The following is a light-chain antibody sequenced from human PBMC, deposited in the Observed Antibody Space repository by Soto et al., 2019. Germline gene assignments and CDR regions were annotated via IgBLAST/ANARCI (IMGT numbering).Light chain of an antibody. V-gene: IGKV1-5*03. Sequence: DIQMTQSPSTLSASVGVRVIITCRDSQSISSWLAWYQQKPGKAPKLLIYKASSLESGVPSRFSGSGSGTEFTLTISSLQPDDFATYYCQQYNSYSPYTFGQGTKLEIK. CDR2: KAS. J-gene: IGKJ2*01. CDR1: QSISSW. CDR3: QQYNSYSPYT.